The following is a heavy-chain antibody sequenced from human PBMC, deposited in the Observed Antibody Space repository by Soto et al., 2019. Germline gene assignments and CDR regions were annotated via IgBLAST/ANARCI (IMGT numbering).Heavy chain of an antibody. V-gene: IGHV3-30-3*01. Sequence: QVQLVESGGGVVQPGRSLRLSCAAYGFTFSSDAMHWVRRAQGKGLEWMAVMSYDGSNKYYADPVQSRFTIARDHSKNPPYLQMTELGPEGTALYYWAGDWGAYWGQVTLVIVAS. D-gene: IGHD3-16*01. CDR3: AGDWGAY. CDR2: MSYDGSNK. J-gene: IGHJ4*02. CDR1: GFTFSSDA.